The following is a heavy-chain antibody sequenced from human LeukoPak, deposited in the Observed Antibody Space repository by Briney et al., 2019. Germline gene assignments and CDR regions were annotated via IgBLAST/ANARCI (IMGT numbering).Heavy chain of an antibody. D-gene: IGHD1-26*01. CDR2: INHSGST. Sequence: PPETLSLTRAVYGGSLSGCYWSSIRQPPRKGLEWMGEINHSGSTNYNPSLKSRVTISVDTSKNQFSLKLSSVTAADTAVYYCANYRSGSMIDYWGQGTLVTVSS. J-gene: IGHJ4*02. CDR1: GGSLSGCY. V-gene: IGHV4-34*01. CDR3: ANYRSGSMIDY.